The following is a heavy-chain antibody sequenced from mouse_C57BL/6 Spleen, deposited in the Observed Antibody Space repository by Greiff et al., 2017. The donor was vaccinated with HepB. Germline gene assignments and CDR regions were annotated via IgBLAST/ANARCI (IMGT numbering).Heavy chain of an antibody. V-gene: IGHV5-9-1*02. D-gene: IGHD2-4*01. CDR2: ISSGGDYI. CDR1: GFTFSSYA. J-gene: IGHJ4*01. CDR3: TRDLDDDDGGYAMDY. Sequence: EVKLMESGEGLVKPGGSLKLSCAASGFTFSSYAMSWVRQTPEKRLEWVAYISSGGDYIDYADTVKGRFTIPRDNARNTLYLQMSSLKSEDTAMYYCTRDLDDDDGGYAMDYWGQGTSVTVSS.